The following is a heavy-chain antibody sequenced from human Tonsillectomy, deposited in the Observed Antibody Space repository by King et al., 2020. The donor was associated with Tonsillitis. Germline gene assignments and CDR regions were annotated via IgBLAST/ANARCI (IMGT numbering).Heavy chain of an antibody. J-gene: IGHJ4*02. D-gene: IGHD3-10*01. Sequence: VQLVESGGGVVQPGRSLRLSCAASGFTFSSYAMHWVRQAPGKGLEWVAVISYDGSNKYYADSVKGRFTISRDNSKNTLYLQMNSLRAEDTAVYYCASSGFYYFDYWGQGTLVTVSS. V-gene: IGHV3-30*04. CDR2: ISYDGSNK. CDR3: ASSGFYYFDY. CDR1: GFTFSSYA.